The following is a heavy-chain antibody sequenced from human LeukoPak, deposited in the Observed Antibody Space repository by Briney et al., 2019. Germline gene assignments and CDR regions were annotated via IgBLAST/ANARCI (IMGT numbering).Heavy chain of an antibody. Sequence: SETLSLTCAVSGYSINSGYYWGWIRQPPGKGLEWINDIRHSGSTHYNPSLKSRVTISVDTSKNQFSLNLSSVTAADTAMYYCARLVRGVGYWYFDLWGRGTLVTVSS. D-gene: IGHD3-10*01. V-gene: IGHV4-38-2*01. CDR3: ARLVRGVGYWYFDL. CDR1: GYSINSGYY. CDR2: IRHSGST. J-gene: IGHJ2*01.